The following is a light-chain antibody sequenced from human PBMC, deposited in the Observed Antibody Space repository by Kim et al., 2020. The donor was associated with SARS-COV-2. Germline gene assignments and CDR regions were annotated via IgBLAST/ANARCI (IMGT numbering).Light chain of an antibody. Sequence: APGKTARIICGGNNIGSKSMHWYQQKPGQAPVLVIYYDSDRPSGIPERFSGSNSGNTATLTISRVEAGDEADYYCQVWDSSSDHRVFGTGTKVTVL. CDR1: NIGSKS. CDR3: QVWDSSSDHRV. J-gene: IGLJ1*01. V-gene: IGLV3-21*04. CDR2: YDS.